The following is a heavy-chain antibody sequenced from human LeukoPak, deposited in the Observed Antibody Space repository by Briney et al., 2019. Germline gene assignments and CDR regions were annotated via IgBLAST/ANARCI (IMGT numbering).Heavy chain of an antibody. CDR3: ARERAGIVVVPAASLGGAFDI. CDR2: INPSGGST. D-gene: IGHD2-2*01. J-gene: IGHJ3*02. V-gene: IGHV1-46*01. Sequence: ASVKVSCKASGYTFTSYYMHWVRQAPGQGLEWMGIINPSGGSTSYAQKFQGRVTMTRDTSTSTVYMELSSLRSEDTAVYYCARERAGIVVVPAASLGGAFDIWGQGTMVTVSS. CDR1: GYTFTSYY.